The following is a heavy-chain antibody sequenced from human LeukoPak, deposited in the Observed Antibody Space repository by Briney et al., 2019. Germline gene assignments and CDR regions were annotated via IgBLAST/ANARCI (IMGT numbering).Heavy chain of an antibody. V-gene: IGHV3-7*01. CDR1: AFTFGSYW. D-gene: IGHD5-18*01. Sequence: GGSLRPSWAVSAFTFGSYWMSWDRHAPGKGLEWVGKTKKDGSEKYYVDSVKGRFTISRDNAKTSLYLQMNSLRAEDTAVYYCARHLSGVTGYTYGRGIGYWGQGTLVTVSS. CDR2: TKKDGSEK. CDR3: ARHLSGVTGYTYGRGIGY. J-gene: IGHJ4*02.